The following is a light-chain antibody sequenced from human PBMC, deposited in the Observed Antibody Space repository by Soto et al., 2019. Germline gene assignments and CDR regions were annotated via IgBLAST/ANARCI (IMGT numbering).Light chain of an antibody. CDR2: GAS. Sequence: EIVMTQSPATLSVSPGDGATLSCRASQSVGSNLAWYQQKPGQPPRLLISGASTRATGIPARFSGSGSGTEFTLTISSLQSEDFAVYYCQQYNNWPPMFGQGTKV. CDR1: QSVGSN. V-gene: IGKV3-15*01. J-gene: IGKJ1*01. CDR3: QQYNNWPPM.